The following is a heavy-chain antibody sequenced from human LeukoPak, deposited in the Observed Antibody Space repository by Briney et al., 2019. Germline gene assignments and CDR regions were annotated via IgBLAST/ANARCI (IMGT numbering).Heavy chain of an antibody. J-gene: IGHJ4*02. V-gene: IGHV5-51*01. CDR3: ARVSGSYYRMFDY. D-gene: IGHD3-10*01. Sequence: GESLKISCKGSGYSFTNYWIGWVRRMPGKGLECMGIIYPGDSDTRYSPSFQGQVTISADKSISTAYLQWNSLKASDTAMYFCARVSGSYYRMFDYRGQGTLVTVSS. CDR1: GYSFTNYW. CDR2: IYPGDSDT.